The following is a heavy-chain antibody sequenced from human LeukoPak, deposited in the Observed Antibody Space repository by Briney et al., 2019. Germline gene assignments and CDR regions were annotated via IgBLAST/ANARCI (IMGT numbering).Heavy chain of an antibody. J-gene: IGHJ6*02. Sequence: GGSLRLSCAASGFTVSSNYMSWVRQAPGKGLEWVAHINSDGSSTSYADSVKGRFTISRDNAKNTLYLQMNSPRAEDTAVYYCARDITMVRGAYGMDVWGQGTTVTVSS. CDR3: ARDITMVRGAYGMDV. V-gene: IGHV3-74*01. CDR2: INSDGSST. CDR1: GFTVSSNY. D-gene: IGHD3-10*01.